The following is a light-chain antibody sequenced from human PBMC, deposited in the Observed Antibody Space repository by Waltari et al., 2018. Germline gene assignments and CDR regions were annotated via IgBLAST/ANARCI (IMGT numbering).Light chain of an antibody. CDR2: AAS. Sequence: DIQMTQSPYAVSASIGDRVTITCRASQGISSFLAWYQQQPGKAPRLLIYAASTLQSGVPPRFSGSGSGTDFTLTINNLQPEDFATYFCQQGDSFPYTFGGGTKVDIK. J-gene: IGKJ4*01. CDR1: QGISSF. V-gene: IGKV1-12*01. CDR3: QQGDSFPYT.